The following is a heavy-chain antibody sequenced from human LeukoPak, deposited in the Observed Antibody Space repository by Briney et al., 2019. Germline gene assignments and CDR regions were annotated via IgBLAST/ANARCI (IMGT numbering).Heavy chain of an antibody. V-gene: IGHV3-30-3*01. CDR2: ISYDGSNK. Sequence: GGSLRLSCAASGFTFSSYAMHWVRQAPGKGLEWVAVISYDGSNKYYADSVKGRFTISRDNSKNTLYLQMNSLRAEDTAVYYCARGSAYGDYGYWGQGTLVTVSS. CDR3: ARGSAYGDYGY. D-gene: IGHD4-17*01. J-gene: IGHJ4*02. CDR1: GFTFSSYA.